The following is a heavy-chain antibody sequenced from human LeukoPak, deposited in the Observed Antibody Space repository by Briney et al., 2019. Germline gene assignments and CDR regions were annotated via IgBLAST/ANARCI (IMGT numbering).Heavy chain of an antibody. CDR3: ARNKEAKSLDN. J-gene: IGHJ4*02. V-gene: IGHV1-58*02. CDR1: GFTFTSSA. Sequence: ASVKVSCKASGFTFTSSAMQWVRQARGQRLEWIGWIVVGSGNTNYAQKFQERVTITRDMSTSTAYMELGRLRFDDTAVYYCARNKEAKSLDNWGQGTLVTVSS. CDR2: IVVGSGNT.